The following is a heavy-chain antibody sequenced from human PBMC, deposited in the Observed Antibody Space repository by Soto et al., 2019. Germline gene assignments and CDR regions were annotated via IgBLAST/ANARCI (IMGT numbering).Heavy chain of an antibody. D-gene: IGHD1-20*01. CDR3: ARSRYNWNDYDQYYYYYGMDV. J-gene: IGHJ6*02. Sequence: GASVKVSCKASGGTFSSYAISWVRQAPGQGLEWMGGIIPIFGTANYAQKFQGRVTITADESTSTAYMELSSLRSEDTAVYYCARSRYNWNDYDQYYYYYGMDVWGQGTTVTVS. CDR2: IIPIFGTA. CDR1: GGTFSSYA. V-gene: IGHV1-69*13.